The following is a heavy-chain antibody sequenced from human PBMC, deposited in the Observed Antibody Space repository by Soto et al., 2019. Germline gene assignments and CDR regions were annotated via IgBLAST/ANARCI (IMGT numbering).Heavy chain of an antibody. CDR2: IYYSGST. CDR1: GGSVNNANYF. J-gene: IGHJ6*02. Sequence: QVRLEESGPGLVKPSETLSLICSVSGGSVNNANYFWNWIRHHPENGLEWIGYIYYSGSTRYNPSFKDRSTLSIDRSKNRFSMRLNSVTVADTAVYSCAGYADCVGRRGGMDDWGRGTTVTVSS. CDR3: AGYADCVGRRGGMDD. V-gene: IGHV4-31*04. D-gene: IGHD3-16*01.